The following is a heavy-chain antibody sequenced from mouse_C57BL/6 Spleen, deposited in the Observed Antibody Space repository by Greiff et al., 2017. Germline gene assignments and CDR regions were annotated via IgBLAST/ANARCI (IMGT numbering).Heavy chain of an antibody. V-gene: IGHV1-78*01. D-gene: IGHD1-1*01. CDR3: ARFPPHYYGSSYVDY. CDR1: GYTFTDHT. CDR2: IYPRDGST. J-gene: IGHJ2*01. Sequence: QVQLKESDAELVKPGASVKISCKVSGYTFTDHTIHWMKQRPEQGLEWIGYIYPRDGSTKYNEKFKGKATLTADKSSSTAYMQLNSLTSEDSAVYFCARFPPHYYGSSYVDYWGQGTTLTVSS.